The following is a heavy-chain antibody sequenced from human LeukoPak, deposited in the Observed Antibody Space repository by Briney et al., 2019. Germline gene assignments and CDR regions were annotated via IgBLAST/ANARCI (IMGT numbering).Heavy chain of an antibody. CDR1: GGSISSYY. V-gene: IGHV4-4*07. CDR2: IHTSGST. Sequence: SETLSLTCTVSGGSISSYYWSWIRQPAGKGLEWIVRIHTSGSTNYSPSLKSRVTMSVDTSKNQFSLKLSSVTAADTAVYYCARDRYYYDSSARYFDYWGQGTLVNVSS. D-gene: IGHD3-22*01. CDR3: ARDRYYYDSSARYFDY. J-gene: IGHJ4*02.